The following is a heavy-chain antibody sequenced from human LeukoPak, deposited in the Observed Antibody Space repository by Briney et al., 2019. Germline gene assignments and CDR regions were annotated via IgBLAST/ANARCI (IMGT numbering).Heavy chain of an antibody. CDR1: GYSISSGYY. CDR3: ARAKMATTPFDY. V-gene: IGHV4-38-2*02. D-gene: IGHD5-24*01. Sequence: SETLSLTCTVSGYSISSGYYWGWIRQPPGKGLEWIGSIYHSGSTYYNPSLKSRVTISVDTSKNQFSLKLSSVTAADTAVYYCARAKMATTPFDYWGQGTLVTVSS. CDR2: IYHSGST. J-gene: IGHJ4*02.